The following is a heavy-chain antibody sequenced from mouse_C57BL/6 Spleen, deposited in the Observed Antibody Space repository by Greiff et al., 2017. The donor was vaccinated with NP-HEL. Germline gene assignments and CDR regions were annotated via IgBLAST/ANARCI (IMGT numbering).Heavy chain of an antibody. V-gene: IGHV5-4*01. CDR3: AREVQYYGSSPYWYFDV. D-gene: IGHD1-1*01. CDR2: ISDGGSYT. CDR1: GFTFSSYA. J-gene: IGHJ1*03. Sequence: EVHLVESGGGLVKPGGSLKLSCAASGFTFSSYAMSWVRQTPEKRLEWVATISDGGSYTYYPDNVKGRFTISRDNAKNNLYLQMSHLKSEDTAMYYCAREVQYYGSSPYWYFDVWGTGTTVTVSS.